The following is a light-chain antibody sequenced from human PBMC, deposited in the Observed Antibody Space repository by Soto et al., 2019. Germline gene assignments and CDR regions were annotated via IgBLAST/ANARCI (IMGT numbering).Light chain of an antibody. CDR2: EVT. J-gene: IGLJ1*01. CDR3: KSFGVRLLSG. CDR1: ISDLGVYNA. V-gene: IGLV2-14*01. Sequence: HSALPHAASGCADPRQTNTISCTVTISDLGVYNAVSWYQHHPGKAPKLTIYEVTHRPSGVSDRFSAYKYGNTASLTISGLQAEEGADYYWKSFGVRLLSGFGTGTKVTV.